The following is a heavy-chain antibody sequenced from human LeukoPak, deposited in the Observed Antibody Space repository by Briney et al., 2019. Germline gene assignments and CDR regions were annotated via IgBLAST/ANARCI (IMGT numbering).Heavy chain of an antibody. J-gene: IGHJ5*02. V-gene: IGHV1-18*01. CDR1: GYTFTSYD. CDR3: ASYGNAWSLYH. D-gene: IGHD6-19*01. CDR2: ISVHNGNT. Sequence: ASVKVSCKASGYTFTSYDINWVRQAPRQGLEWMGWISVHNGNTNYAQKFQGRVTMTTDTSTTTAYMELRSLKSDDTAVYYCASYGNAWSLYHWGQGTLVTVSS.